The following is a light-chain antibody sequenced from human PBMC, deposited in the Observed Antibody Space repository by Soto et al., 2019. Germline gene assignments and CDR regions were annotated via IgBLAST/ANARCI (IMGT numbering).Light chain of an antibody. Sequence: IQMTQSPSTLSASVGDRITITCRASQSASSWLAWYQQKPGRVPKLLIYDASTLESGVPSTFGGSGSGTEFTLTINSLQPEDFATYFCQQYNSFPYTFGQGTKWIS. V-gene: IGKV1-5*01. CDR3: QQYNSFPYT. CDR2: DAS. CDR1: QSASSW. J-gene: IGKJ2*01.